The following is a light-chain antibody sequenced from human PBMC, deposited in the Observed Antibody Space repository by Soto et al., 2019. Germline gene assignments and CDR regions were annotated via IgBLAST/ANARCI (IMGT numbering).Light chain of an antibody. CDR1: TSDVGGYNY. J-gene: IGLJ3*02. CDR2: DVN. V-gene: IGLV2-14*03. Sequence: QSALTQPASVSGSPGQSITISCVGCTSDVGGYNYFSCYQHPPGEAPKLLLYDVNARPSGISHRFSGSKSGNTASLTISGLQAEDEATYYCSAYTSTNTGPVLFGGGTKVTVL. CDR3: SAYTSTNTGPVL.